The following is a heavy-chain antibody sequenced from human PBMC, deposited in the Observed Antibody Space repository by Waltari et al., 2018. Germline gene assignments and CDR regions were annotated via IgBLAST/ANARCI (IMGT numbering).Heavy chain of an antibody. V-gene: IGHV3-21*01. CDR3: ARAYSYGSIDY. CDR1: GFTFSSYS. J-gene: IGHJ4*02. D-gene: IGHD5-18*01. CDR2: ISSSSSYI. Sequence: EVQLVESGGGLVKPGGSLSLSCAASGFTFSSYSMNWVRQAPGKGLEWVSSISSSSSYIYYADSVKGRFTISRDNAKNSLYLQMNSLRAEDTAVYYCARAYSYGSIDYWGQGTLVTVSS.